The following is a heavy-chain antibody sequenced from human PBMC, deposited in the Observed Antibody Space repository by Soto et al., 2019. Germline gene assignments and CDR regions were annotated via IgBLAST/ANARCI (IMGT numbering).Heavy chain of an antibody. CDR2: IYWDDDK. J-gene: IGHJ4*02. CDR1: GFSLSTSGVG. D-gene: IGHD6-6*01. CDR3: AHRIAARLDY. Sequence: QITLKESGPTLVKPTQTLTLTCTFSGFSLSTSGVGVGWIRQPPGKAPEWLALIYWDDDKRYSPSLKSRLTHTQDTPKPQVVLTMTNRDPVDTATYYCAHRIAARLDYWGQGALVTVSS. V-gene: IGHV2-5*02.